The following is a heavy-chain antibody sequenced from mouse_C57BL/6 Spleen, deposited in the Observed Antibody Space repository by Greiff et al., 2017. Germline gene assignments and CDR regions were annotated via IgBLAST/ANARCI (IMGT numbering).Heavy chain of an antibody. J-gene: IGHJ4*01. V-gene: IGHV1-55*01. CDR3: ARADYSKDAMDY. CDR2: IYPGSGST. CDR1: GYTFTSYW. D-gene: IGHD2-5*01. Sequence: QVQLQQSGAELVKPGASVKMSCKASGYTFTSYWITWVKQRPGQGLEWIGDIYPGSGSTNYNEKFKSKATLTVDTSSSTAYMQLSSLTSEDSAVYYCARADYSKDAMDYWGQGTSVTVSS.